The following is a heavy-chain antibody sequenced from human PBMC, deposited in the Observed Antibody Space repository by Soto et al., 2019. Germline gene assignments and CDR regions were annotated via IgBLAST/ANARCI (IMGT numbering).Heavy chain of an antibody. CDR1: GYSFTSYW. Sequence: GESLKISCKGSGYSFTSYWISWVRQMPGKGLEWMGRIDPSDSYTNYSPSFQGHVTISADKSISTAYLQWSSLKASDTAMYYCASDAVAGTSYYYYGMDVWGQGTTVTVSS. J-gene: IGHJ6*02. D-gene: IGHD6-19*01. V-gene: IGHV5-10-1*01. CDR2: IDPSDSYT. CDR3: ASDAVAGTSYYYYGMDV.